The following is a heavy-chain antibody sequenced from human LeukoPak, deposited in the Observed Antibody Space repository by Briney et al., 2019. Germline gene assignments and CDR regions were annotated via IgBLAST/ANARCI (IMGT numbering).Heavy chain of an antibody. CDR1: GYTFTGYY. J-gene: IGHJ4*02. CDR2: INPNSGGT. Sequence: GPSVKVSCKASGYTFTGYYMHWVRQAPGQGLEWMGWINPNSGGTNYAQKFQGRVTMTRDTSISTAYMELSRLRSDDTAVYYCARDMVRLYSFDYWGQGTLVTVSS. V-gene: IGHV1-2*02. D-gene: IGHD3-10*01. CDR3: ARDMVRLYSFDY.